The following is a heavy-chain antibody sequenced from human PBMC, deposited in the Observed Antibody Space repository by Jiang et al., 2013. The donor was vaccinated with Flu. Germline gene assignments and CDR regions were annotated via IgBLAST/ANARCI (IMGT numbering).Heavy chain of an antibody. V-gene: IGHV3-15*07. Sequence: VQLLESGGGLVKPGGSLRLSCAASGFTFSNAWMNWVRQAPGKGLEWVGRIKSKTDGGTTDYAAPVKGRFTISRDDSKNTLYLQMNSLKTEDTAVYYCTTVIPPVGAFGGVIVTLYTPHVDYWGQGTLVTVSS. CDR3: TTVIPPVGAFGGVIVTLYTPHVDY. CDR2: IKSKTDGGTT. D-gene: IGHD3-16*02. J-gene: IGHJ4*02. CDR1: GFTFSNAW.